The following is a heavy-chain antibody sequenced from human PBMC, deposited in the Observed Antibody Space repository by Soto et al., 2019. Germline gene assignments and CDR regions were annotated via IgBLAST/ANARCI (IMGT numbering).Heavy chain of an antibody. CDR3: ARSQGSNWFDP. CDR1: GYSISSSNW. Sequence: SETLSLTXAVSGYSISSSNWWGWIRQPPGKGLEWIGYIYYSGSTYYNPSLKSRVTMSVDTSKNQFSLKLSSVTAVDPAVYYCARSQGSNWFDPWGQGTLVTVSS. J-gene: IGHJ5*02. CDR2: IYYSGST. V-gene: IGHV4-28*01.